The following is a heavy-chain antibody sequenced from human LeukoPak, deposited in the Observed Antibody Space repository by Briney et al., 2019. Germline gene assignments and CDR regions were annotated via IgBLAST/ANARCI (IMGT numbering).Heavy chain of an antibody. D-gene: IGHD6-13*01. CDR3: ARSLAVAGY. Sequence: GGSLRLSCADSGFSFSSYWMSWVRQAPGKGLEWVANINEDGSEKYYVDSVKGRFTISRDNAKNSLYLQMNSLRVEGTAVYYCARSLAVAGYWGQGTLVTVSS. CDR1: GFSFSSYW. V-gene: IGHV3-7*04. CDR2: INEDGSEK. J-gene: IGHJ4*02.